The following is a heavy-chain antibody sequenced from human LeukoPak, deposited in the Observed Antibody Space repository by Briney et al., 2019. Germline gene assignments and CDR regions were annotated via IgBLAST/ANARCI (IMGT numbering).Heavy chain of an antibody. CDR2: ISYDGSNK. J-gene: IGHJ4*02. V-gene: IGHV3-30-3*01. Sequence: GGSLRLSCAASGFTFSSYAMHWVRQAPGKGLEGVAVISYDGSNKYYADSVKGRFTISRDNSKNTLYLQMNSLRAEDTAVYYCARHGALTTVTTVGIDYWGQGTLVTVSS. CDR1: GFTFSSYA. D-gene: IGHD4-17*01. CDR3: ARHGALTTVTTVGIDY.